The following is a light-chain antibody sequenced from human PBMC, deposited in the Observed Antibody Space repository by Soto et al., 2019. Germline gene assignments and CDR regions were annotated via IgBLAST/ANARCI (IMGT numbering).Light chain of an antibody. CDR1: QSVNSN. J-gene: IGKJ4*01. V-gene: IGKV3-15*01. CDR3: QQYNFWPPLT. Sequence: EIVMTQSPATLSVSPGERATLSCRASQSVNSNLAWYRQKPGQATRLLISDASTRATGVPARFSGSGSGTEFTLTLSSLQSEDSAIYYCQQYNFWPPLTFGGGTKVESK. CDR2: DAS.